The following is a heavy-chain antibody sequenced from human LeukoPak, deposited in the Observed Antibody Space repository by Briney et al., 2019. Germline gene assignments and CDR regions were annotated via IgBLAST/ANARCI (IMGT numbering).Heavy chain of an antibody. V-gene: IGHV3-30*03. CDR3: ARVMDCSSTSCYSGRADY. D-gene: IGHD2-2*01. CDR2: ISYDGSNK. Sequence: PGGSLRLSCAASGFTFSSYGMHWVRQAPGKGLEWVAVISYDGSNKYYADSVKGRFTISRDNAKNSLYLQMNSLRAEDTAVYYCARVMDCSSTSCYSGRADYWGQGTLVTVSS. CDR1: GFTFSSYG. J-gene: IGHJ4*02.